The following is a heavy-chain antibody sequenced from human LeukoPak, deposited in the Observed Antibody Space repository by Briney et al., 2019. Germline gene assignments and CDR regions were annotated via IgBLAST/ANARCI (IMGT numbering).Heavy chain of an antibody. D-gene: IGHD3-9*01. V-gene: IGHV3-11*01. CDR3: ARTPSYYDILTGYP. CDR2: ISSSGSTI. CDR1: GFTFSDCY. J-gene: IGHJ4*01. Sequence: PGGSLRLSCSASGFTFSDCYMSWIRQAPGKGLEWVSYISSSGSTIYYADSVKGRFTISRDNAKNSLYLQMNSLRAEDTAVYYCARTPSYYDILTGYPWGHGTLVTVSS.